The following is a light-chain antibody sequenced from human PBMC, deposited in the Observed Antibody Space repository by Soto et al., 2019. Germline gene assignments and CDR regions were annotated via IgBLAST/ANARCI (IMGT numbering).Light chain of an antibody. CDR3: EQYNRLPGT. CDR2: AAS. V-gene: IGKV1-12*01. Sequence: DIQMTQSPSSVSASVGDRVTITCRASPGISNWLAWYQQKPGKAPSLLIRAASSLQSGVPSRFSGSGYGTAFSLTISSLQPEDFAAYFCEQYNRLPGTFGLGTKVDSK. J-gene: IGKJ3*01. CDR1: PGISNW.